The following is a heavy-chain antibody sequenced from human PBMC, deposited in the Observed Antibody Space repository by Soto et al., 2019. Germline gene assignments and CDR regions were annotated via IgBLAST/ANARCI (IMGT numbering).Heavy chain of an antibody. D-gene: IGHD3-10*01. CDR1: GFTFSSYS. Sequence: GGSLRLSCAASGFTFSSYSMNWVRQAPGKGLEWVSSISSSSSYIYYADSVKGRFTISRDNAKNSLYLQMNSLRAEDTAVYYCARASEVLWFGELWAFDYWGQGTLVTVSS. CDR2: ISSSSSYI. J-gene: IGHJ4*02. V-gene: IGHV3-21*01. CDR3: ARASEVLWFGELWAFDY.